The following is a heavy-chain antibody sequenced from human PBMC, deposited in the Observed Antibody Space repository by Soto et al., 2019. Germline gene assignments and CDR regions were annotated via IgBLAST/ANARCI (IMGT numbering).Heavy chain of an antibody. V-gene: IGHV4-34*11. CDR2: IYYTGNR. D-gene: IGHD3-22*01. Sequence: PSETLSLTCAVYGGSFSGYYWSWIRQPPGKALEWIGYIYYTGNRNYNPSLKSRVTISLDTSKNQFSLKLNSVTAADTAVYFCARDRSYSSNWFDPWGQGTLVTVSS. J-gene: IGHJ5*02. CDR1: GGSFSGYY. CDR3: ARDRSYSSNWFDP.